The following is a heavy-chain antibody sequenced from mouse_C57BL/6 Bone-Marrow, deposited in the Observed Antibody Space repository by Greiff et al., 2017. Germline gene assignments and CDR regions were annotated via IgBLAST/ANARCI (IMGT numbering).Heavy chain of an antibody. CDR2: ISYDGSN. Sequence: VQLKESGPGLVKPSQSLSLTCSVTGYSITSGYYWNWIRQFPGNKLEWMGFISYDGSNNYNPSLKNRISITRDTSKNQFFLKLNSVTTEDTATXYCAREDYSYYAMDYWGQGTSVTVSS. D-gene: IGHD2-12*01. J-gene: IGHJ4*01. V-gene: IGHV3-6*01. CDR3: AREDYSYYAMDY. CDR1: GYSITSGYY.